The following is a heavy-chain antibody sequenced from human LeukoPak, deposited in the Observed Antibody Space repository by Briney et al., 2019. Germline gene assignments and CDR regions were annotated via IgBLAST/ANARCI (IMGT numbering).Heavy chain of an antibody. V-gene: IGHV4-34*01. J-gene: IGHJ4*02. D-gene: IGHD6-13*01. Sequence: PSATLSLTCAVYGGSFGVYCWGCIRQPPGKWLGWQGEINHSGSTNYNPSLKSRVSISVDTSKKQFSLRLSSVSAAGTAVYCCARSVRSCVYEVFVYWGERTLGTVSS. CDR2: INHSGST. CDR3: ARSVRSCVYEVFVY. CDR1: GGSFGVYC.